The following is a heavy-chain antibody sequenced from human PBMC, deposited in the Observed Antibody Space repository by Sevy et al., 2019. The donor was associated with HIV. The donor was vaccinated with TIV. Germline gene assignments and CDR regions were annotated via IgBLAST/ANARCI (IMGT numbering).Heavy chain of an antibody. Sequence: GGSLSLSCAVSGFIFSKFSMSWVRPPPGGGLGWVSTLSLGWGEINYGDSVKGRFTISRDNSKSSVYLQMNNLRPEDTAVYYCAREGCTKPHDYWGQGTLVTVSS. V-gene: IGHV3-23*01. J-gene: IGHJ4*02. CDR3: AREGCTKPHDY. CDR1: GFIFSKFS. D-gene: IGHD2-8*01. CDR2: LSLGWGEI.